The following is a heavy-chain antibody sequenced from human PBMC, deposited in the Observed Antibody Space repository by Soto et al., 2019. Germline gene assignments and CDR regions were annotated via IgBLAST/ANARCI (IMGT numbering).Heavy chain of an antibody. CDR2: IYWDDNK. CDR1: RFSLSTSGVG. CDR3: AHRIVTNNWFDP. D-gene: IGHD3-22*01. Sequence: QITLKESGPTLVKPTQTLTLTCTFSRFSLSTSGVGVGWIRQPPGKALEWLALIYWDDNKRYSPSLKTRLTITKDTSKNQVVLTMTNMDPVDTATYYCAHRIVTNNWFDPWGQGTLVTVSS. J-gene: IGHJ5*02. V-gene: IGHV2-5*02.